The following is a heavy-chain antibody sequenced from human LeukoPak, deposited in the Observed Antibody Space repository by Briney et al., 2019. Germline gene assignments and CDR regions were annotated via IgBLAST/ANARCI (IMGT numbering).Heavy chain of an antibody. J-gene: IGHJ6*02. D-gene: IGHD1-14*01. CDR2: INPNSGGT. CDR3: ASGLTTHYYYGMDV. CDR1: GYTFTCYY. V-gene: IGHV1-2*02. Sequence: SVKVSCKASGYTFTCYYMHWVRQAPGQGLEWMGWINPNSGGTNYAQKVQGRVTMTRDTSISTAYMELSRLRSDDTAVYYCASGLTTHYYYGMDVWGQGTTVTVSS.